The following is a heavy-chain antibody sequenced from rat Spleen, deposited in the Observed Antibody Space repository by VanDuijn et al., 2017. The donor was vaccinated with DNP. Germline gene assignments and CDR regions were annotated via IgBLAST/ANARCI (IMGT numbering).Heavy chain of an antibody. J-gene: IGHJ3*01. D-gene: IGHD4-3*01. Sequence: NYTPSLKDKFTISRDNAQNTLYLQMSKLGSEDTAIYYCAIRGAYWGQGTLVTVSS. CDR3: AIRGAY. V-gene: IGHV4-2*01.